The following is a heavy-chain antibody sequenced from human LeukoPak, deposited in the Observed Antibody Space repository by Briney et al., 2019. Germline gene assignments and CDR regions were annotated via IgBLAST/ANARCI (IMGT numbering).Heavy chain of an antibody. CDR1: GYSFTSYY. V-gene: IGHV1-2*02. Sequence: ASVKVSCKASGYSFTSYYIHWVRQAPGQGLEWMGWINPNSGGTNCAQKFQGRVTMTRDTSINTAYMELSSLRFDDTAVYYCARGATAGRFSLRPTGAYYMDVWGKGTTVTVSS. CDR2: INPNSGGT. J-gene: IGHJ6*03. CDR3: ARGATAGRFSLRPTGAYYMDV. D-gene: IGHD6-13*01.